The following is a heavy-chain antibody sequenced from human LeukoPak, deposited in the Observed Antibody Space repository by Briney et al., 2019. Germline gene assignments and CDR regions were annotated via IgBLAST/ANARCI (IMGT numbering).Heavy chain of an antibody. CDR3: ARAFQRSGYVSGYYYYYMDV. CDR2: IYYSGST. Sequence: SETLSLTCTVSGYSISSDYYWGWIRPPPGKGLEWIGYIYYSGSTNYNPSLKSRVTISVDTSKNQFSLKLSSVTAADTAVYYCARAFQRSGYVSGYYYYYMDVWGKGTTVTVSS. J-gene: IGHJ6*03. CDR1: GYSISSDYY. D-gene: IGHD5-12*01. V-gene: IGHV4-61*01.